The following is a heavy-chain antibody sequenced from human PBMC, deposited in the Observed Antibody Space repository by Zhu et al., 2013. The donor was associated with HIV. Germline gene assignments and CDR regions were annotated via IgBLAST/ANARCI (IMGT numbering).Heavy chain of an antibody. D-gene: IGHD1-7*01. J-gene: IGHJ6*01. Sequence: QVHLVQSGAEVKKPGASVKVSCKASGYTFSSYDINWVRQATGQGLEWMGWMNPDSGNTGYAQKFQGRVTMTRNTSISTAYMELTSLRSEDTAVYYCARRYHSTYLVGWYYVTVTGKSVRPRVPRGTYG. CDR1: GYTFSSYD. CDR3: ARRYHSTYLVGWYYVTVTGKSVRPRVPRGTYG. CDR2: MNPDSGNT. V-gene: IGHV1-8*01.